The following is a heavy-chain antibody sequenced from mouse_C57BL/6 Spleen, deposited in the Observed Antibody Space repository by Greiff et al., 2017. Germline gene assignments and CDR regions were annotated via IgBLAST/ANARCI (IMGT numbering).Heavy chain of an antibody. V-gene: IGHV1-59*01. J-gene: IGHJ2*01. CDR3: ARRGIYYGYDDVLDY. D-gene: IGHD2-2*01. CDR1: GYTFTSYW. CDR2: IDPSDSYT. Sequence: QVHVKQPGAELVRPGTSVKLSCKASGYTFTSYWMHWVKQRPGQGLEWIGVIDPSDSYTNYNQKFKGKATLTVDTSSSTAYMQLSSLTSEDSAVYYCARRGIYYGYDDVLDYWGQGTTLTVSS.